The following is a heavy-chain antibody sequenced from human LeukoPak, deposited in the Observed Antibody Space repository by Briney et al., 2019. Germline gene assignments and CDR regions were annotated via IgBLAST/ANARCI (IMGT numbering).Heavy chain of an antibody. CDR3: TTDPQLLWFGEFTSSNAFDI. CDR2: IKSKTDGGTT. D-gene: IGHD3-10*01. J-gene: IGHJ3*02. CDR1: GFTFSNAW. Sequence: GGSLRLSCAASGFTFSNAWMSWVRQAPGKGLEWVGRIKSKTDGGTTDYAAPVKGRFTISRDDSKNTLYLQMNSLKTEDTAVYYCTTDPQLLWFGEFTSSNAFDIWGQGTMVTVSS. V-gene: IGHV3-15*01.